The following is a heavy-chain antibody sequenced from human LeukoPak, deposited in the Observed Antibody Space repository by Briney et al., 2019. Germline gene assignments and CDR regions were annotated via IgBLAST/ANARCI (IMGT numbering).Heavy chain of an antibody. CDR3: ATSESQTKFDY. D-gene: IGHD1/OR15-1a*01. CDR1: GYSFTTHW. Sequence: GESLKISCKGSGYSFTTHWIGRVRQMPGKGLEWMGIIFPGDSETLYSASLQGQVTISADKSINTAYLQWSSLKASDTAMYYCATSESQTKFDYWGQGTLVTVSS. J-gene: IGHJ4*02. V-gene: IGHV5-51*01. CDR2: IFPGDSET.